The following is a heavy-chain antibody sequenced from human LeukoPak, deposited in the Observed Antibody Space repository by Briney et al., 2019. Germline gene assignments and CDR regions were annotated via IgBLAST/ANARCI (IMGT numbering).Heavy chain of an antibody. CDR2: IYYSGST. J-gene: IGHJ6*04. CDR3: AGQVSYYYGMDV. Sequence: PSETLSLTCTVSGGSVSSGSYYWGWIRQPPGKGLEWIGYIYYSGSTNYNPSLKSRVTISVDTSKNQFSLKRSSVTAADTAVYDCAGQVSYYYGMDVWGKGTTLTVSS. CDR1: GGSVSSGSYY. V-gene: IGHV4-61*01.